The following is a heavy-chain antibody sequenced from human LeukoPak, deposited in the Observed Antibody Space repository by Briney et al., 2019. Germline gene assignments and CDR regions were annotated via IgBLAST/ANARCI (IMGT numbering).Heavy chain of an antibody. V-gene: IGHV3-53*01. CDR3: ARAGHRGSGFDY. CDR1: GFTVSSSY. CDR2: IYSGGTT. D-gene: IGHD6-19*01. Sequence: PGGSLRLSCAASGFTVSSSYMNWVRQAPGKGLEWVSLIYSGGTTYYADSVKGRFTISRDNAKNSLYLQMNSLRAEDTAVYYCARAGHRGSGFDYWGQGTLVTVSS. J-gene: IGHJ4*02.